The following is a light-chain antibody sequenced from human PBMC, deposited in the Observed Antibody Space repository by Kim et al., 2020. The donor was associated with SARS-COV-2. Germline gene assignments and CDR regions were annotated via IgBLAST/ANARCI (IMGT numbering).Light chain of an antibody. V-gene: IGKV1-8*01. CDR3: QQYYTYPLT. CDR2: AAS. J-gene: IGKJ4*01. Sequence: AIRMTQSPSSLSASTGDRVTITCRASQGISSYLAWYQQKPGTAPKFLISAASTLHSGVPSRFSGSGSGTDFTLTISGLQSEDFATYYCQQYYTYPLTCGGGTKVDIK. CDR1: QGISSY.